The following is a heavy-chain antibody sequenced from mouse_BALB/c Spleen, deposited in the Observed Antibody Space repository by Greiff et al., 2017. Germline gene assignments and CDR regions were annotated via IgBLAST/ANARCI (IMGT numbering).Heavy chain of an antibody. Sequence: EVQLQESGPGLVKPSQSLSLTCTVTGYSITSDYAWNWIRQFPGNKLEWMGYISYSGSTSYNPSLKSRISITRDTSKNQFFLQLNSVTTEDTATYYCARGPFTTGDYWGQGTTLTVSS. V-gene: IGHV3-2*02. CDR3: ARGPFTTGDY. CDR1: GYSITSDYA. D-gene: IGHD1-1*01. CDR2: ISYSGST. J-gene: IGHJ2*01.